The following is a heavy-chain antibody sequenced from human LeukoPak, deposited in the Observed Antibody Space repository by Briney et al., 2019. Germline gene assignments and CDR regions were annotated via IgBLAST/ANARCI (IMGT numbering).Heavy chain of an antibody. CDR3: AKDRDLAS. J-gene: IGHJ5*02. CDR2: IRSDGSNK. Sequence: GGSLRLSCAASGFTFTTYGMHWVRQAPGKGLEWVAFIRSDGSNKYYADSVKGRFTISRDNSKNTLYLQMSSLRPEDTAVYYCAKDRDLASWGQGTLVTVS. CDR1: GFTFTTYG. V-gene: IGHV3-30*02.